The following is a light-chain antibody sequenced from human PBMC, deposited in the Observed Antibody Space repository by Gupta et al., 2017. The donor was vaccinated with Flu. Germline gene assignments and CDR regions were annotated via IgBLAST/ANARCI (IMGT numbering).Light chain of an antibody. V-gene: IGLV2-11*01. Sequence: HSALTQPRSVSGSPGQSVTISCTGTSSDVGGYNFVSWYQQHPGKAPKVMIFDISERPLGVPDRFSGSKSGNTASLTXSXLQAEDXADYYCCSYAGGYTWVFGGGTKVTVL. CDR3: CSYAGGYTWV. CDR2: DIS. J-gene: IGLJ3*02. CDR1: SSDVGGYNF.